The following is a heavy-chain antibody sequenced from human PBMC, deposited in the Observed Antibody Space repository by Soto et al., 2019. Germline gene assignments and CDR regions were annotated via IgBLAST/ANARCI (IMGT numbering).Heavy chain of an antibody. J-gene: IGHJ4*02. CDR2: INAGNGNA. CDR1: GYSFTTYA. Sequence: QVQLVQYGAEEEKPGASVKVSCKASGYSFTTYAMHWVRQAPGQRLEWMGWINAGNGNAKYSQKFQGRVTITRDTLASTAYMELSSLRSEDTAVYYCARARYNWNDVLDYWGQGTLVTVSS. V-gene: IGHV1-3*05. CDR3: ARARYNWNDVLDY. D-gene: IGHD1-1*01.